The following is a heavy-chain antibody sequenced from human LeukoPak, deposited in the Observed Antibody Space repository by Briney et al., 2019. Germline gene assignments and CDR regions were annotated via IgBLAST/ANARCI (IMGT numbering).Heavy chain of an antibody. D-gene: IGHD3-22*01. Sequence: PGGSLRLSCAASGFTVSSNYMSWVRQAPGKGLEWVSSISSSSSYIYYADSVKGRFTISRDNAKNSLYLQMNSLRAEDTAVYYCARETYYYDSSGFDYWGQGTLVTVSS. J-gene: IGHJ4*02. CDR3: ARETYYYDSSGFDY. V-gene: IGHV3-21*01. CDR1: GFTVSSNY. CDR2: ISSSSSYI.